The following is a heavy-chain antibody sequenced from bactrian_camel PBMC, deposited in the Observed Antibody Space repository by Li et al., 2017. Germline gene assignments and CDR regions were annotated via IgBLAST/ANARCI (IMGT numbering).Heavy chain of an antibody. V-gene: IGHV3S40*01. J-gene: IGHJ4*01. Sequence: VQLVESGGASVRAGGSLRLSYAASGRTYNSAYMAWFRQAPGLEREGVAAISTVAGSTYYADSVKGRFTISRDNAKNTVYLEMNSLKPEDTAMYYCAAERRGGIWYHPDVWDFWGQGTQVTVS. CDR1: GRTYNSAY. CDR3: AAERRGGIWYHPDVWDF. D-gene: IGHD6*01. CDR2: ISTVAGST.